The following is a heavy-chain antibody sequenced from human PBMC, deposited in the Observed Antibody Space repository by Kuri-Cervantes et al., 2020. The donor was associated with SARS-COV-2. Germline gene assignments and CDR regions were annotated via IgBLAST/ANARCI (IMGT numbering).Heavy chain of an antibody. CDR2: IWNDGSNK. V-gene: IGHV3-33*08. CDR3: ARDVGDSGSDY. CDR1: GFTFSTYD. J-gene: IGHJ4*02. D-gene: IGHD3-10*01. Sequence: GGSLRLSCAASGFTFSTYDMYWVRQAPGKGLEWVAFIWNDGSNKYYADSVKGRSTISRDNSKNTLYLQMDSLRGDDTAVYYCARDVGDSGSDYWGQGTLVTVSS.